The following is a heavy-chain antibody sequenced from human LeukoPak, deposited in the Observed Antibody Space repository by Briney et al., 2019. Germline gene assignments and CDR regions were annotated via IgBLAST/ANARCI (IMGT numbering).Heavy chain of an antibody. CDR1: GFTFSSYN. J-gene: IGHJ4*02. Sequence: KAGGSLRLSCAASGFTFSSYNMNWVRQAPGKGLEWVSSISRSSDYIYYADSVKGRFTISRDNAKNSLYLQMNSLRAEDTAVYYCAREELSYWGQGTLVTVSS. CDR2: ISRSSDYI. D-gene: IGHD1-26*01. CDR3: AREELSY. V-gene: IGHV3-21*01.